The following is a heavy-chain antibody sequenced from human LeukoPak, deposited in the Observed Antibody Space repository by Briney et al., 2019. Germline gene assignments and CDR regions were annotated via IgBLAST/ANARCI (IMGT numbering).Heavy chain of an antibody. D-gene: IGHD7-27*01. CDR1: GFTFSSYA. CDR3: ARDVWGRRYYYYYMDV. V-gene: IGHV3-21*01. CDR2: ISSSSSYI. Sequence: GGSLRLSCAASGFTFSSYAMSWVRQAPGKGLEWVSSISSSSSYIYYADSVKGRFTISRDNAKNSLYLQMNSLRAEDTAVYYCARDVWGRRYYYYYMDVWGKGTTVTVSS. J-gene: IGHJ6*03.